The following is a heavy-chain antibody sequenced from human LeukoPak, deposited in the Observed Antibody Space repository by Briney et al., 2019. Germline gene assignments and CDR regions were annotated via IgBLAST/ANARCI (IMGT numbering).Heavy chain of an antibody. J-gene: IGHJ4*02. Sequence: SETLSLTCTVSGVSVSSGSYYWSWIRQPPGKGLEWIGYIYYSGSTNYNPSLKSRVTISVDTSKNQFSLKLSSVTAADTAVYYCARGYYYDSSGRLSYWGQGTLVTVSS. CDR2: IYYSGST. D-gene: IGHD3-22*01. CDR1: GVSVSSGSYY. CDR3: ARGYYYDSSGRLSY. V-gene: IGHV4-61*01.